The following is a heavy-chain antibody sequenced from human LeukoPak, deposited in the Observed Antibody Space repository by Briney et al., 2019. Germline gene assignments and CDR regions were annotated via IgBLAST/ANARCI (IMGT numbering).Heavy chain of an antibody. D-gene: IGHD2-2*01. J-gene: IGHJ1*01. Sequence: ASVKVSCKASGYTFTSYGISWVRQAPGQGLEWMGWISDYNGNTNYAQKLQGRVTMTTDTSTSTAYMELRSLRSDDTAVYYCARVGVYCSSTSCLSAVYFQHWGQGTLVTVSS. CDR3: ARVGVYCSSTSCLSAVYFQH. CDR2: ISDYNGNT. CDR1: GYTFTSYG. V-gene: IGHV1-18*01.